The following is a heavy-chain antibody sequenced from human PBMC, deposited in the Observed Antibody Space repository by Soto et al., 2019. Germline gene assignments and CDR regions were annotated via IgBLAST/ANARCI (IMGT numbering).Heavy chain of an antibody. Sequence: QVQLVQSGAEVKKPGSSVKVSCKVSGGTFNNYAINWVRQAPGQGLEWMGGIIPMFGTANYAQKFQGRVTITADEARTTAYMELSSLRSEDTAVYYCSRVVDTEVFLTWFDPWGQGTLVTVSS. CDR3: SRVVDTEVFLTWFDP. V-gene: IGHV1-69*01. CDR2: IIPMFGTA. D-gene: IGHD5-18*01. CDR1: GGTFNNYA. J-gene: IGHJ5*02.